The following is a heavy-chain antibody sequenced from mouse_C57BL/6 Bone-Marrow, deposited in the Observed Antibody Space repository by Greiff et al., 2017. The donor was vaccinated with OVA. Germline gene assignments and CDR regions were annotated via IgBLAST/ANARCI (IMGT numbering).Heavy chain of an antibody. Sequence: VQLKESGPGLVKPSQSLSLTCSVTGYSITSGYYWNWIRQFPGNKLEWMGYISYDGSNNYNPSLKNRISITRDTSKNQFFLKLNSVTTEDTATYYCARGNLVSFDYWGQGTTLTVAS. CDR1: GYSITSGYY. CDR3: ARGNLVSFDY. J-gene: IGHJ2*01. CDR2: ISYDGSN. D-gene: IGHD2-2*01. V-gene: IGHV3-6*01.